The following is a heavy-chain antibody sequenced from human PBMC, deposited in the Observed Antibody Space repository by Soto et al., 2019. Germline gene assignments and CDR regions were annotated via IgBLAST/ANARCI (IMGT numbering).Heavy chain of an antibody. D-gene: IGHD2-21*02. CDR2: IDPSDYYT. J-gene: IGHJ3*02. Sequence: LGESLNISFKGSGYSFTSYWISWVRQMPGKGLEWMGRIDPSDYYTNYSPSFQGHVTISADKSISTAYLQWSSLKASETAMYYCARPCGGDCLKDAFDIWGQGTMVTVSS. CDR3: ARPCGGDCLKDAFDI. V-gene: IGHV5-10-1*01. CDR1: GYSFTSYW.